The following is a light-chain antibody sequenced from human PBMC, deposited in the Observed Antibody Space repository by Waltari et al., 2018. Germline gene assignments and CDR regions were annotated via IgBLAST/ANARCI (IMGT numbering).Light chain of an antibody. CDR2: TAS. Sequence: DIQMTQSPFSLSASVGDRVTISCRASQSIINYLNWYQQKPGKAPELLIYTASTLQSGVPSRFSGSGFGADFTLTISSLQPEDFAAYYCQQSYTSPLTFGGGTNVKIK. J-gene: IGKJ4*01. V-gene: IGKV1-39*01. CDR1: QSIINY. CDR3: QQSYTSPLT.